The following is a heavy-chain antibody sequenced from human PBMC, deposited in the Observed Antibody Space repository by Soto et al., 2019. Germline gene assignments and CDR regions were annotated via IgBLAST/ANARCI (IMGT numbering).Heavy chain of an antibody. J-gene: IGHJ4*02. CDR1: GFTFSSYA. Sequence: GGSLSLSCSASGFTFSSYAMHWVRQAPGKGLEYVSAISSNGGSTYYADSVKGRFTISRDNSKNTLYLQMSSLRAEDTAVYYCVKEVYGGYAHFDYWGQGTLVTVSS. D-gene: IGHD5-12*01. CDR3: VKEVYGGYAHFDY. V-gene: IGHV3-64D*08. CDR2: ISSNGGST.